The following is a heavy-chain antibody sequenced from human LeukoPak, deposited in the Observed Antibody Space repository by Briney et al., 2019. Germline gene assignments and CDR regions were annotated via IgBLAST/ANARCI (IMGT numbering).Heavy chain of an antibody. Sequence: SETLSLTCAVYGGSFSGYYWSWIRQHPGKGLEWIGYIYYSGSTYYNPSLKSRVTISVDTSKNQFSLKLSSVTAADTAVYYCARWRSYYRDAFDIWGQGTMVTVSS. V-gene: IGHV4-31*11. J-gene: IGHJ3*02. CDR1: GGSFSGYY. CDR2: IYYSGST. CDR3: ARWRSYYRDAFDI. D-gene: IGHD3-22*01.